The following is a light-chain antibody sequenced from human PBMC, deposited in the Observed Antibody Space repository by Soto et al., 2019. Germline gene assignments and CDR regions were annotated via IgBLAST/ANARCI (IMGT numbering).Light chain of an antibody. V-gene: IGKV1-39*01. Sequence: DIQMTQSPSSLSASVGDRVTIACRASQRISNYLNWYQQKPGKAPKLLIYAASSLQSGVPSRFSGSGSGTDFTLTISSLQAEDSATYYCQQSYSIPYTFGQGTKLEIK. CDR1: QRISNY. CDR3: QQSYSIPYT. J-gene: IGKJ2*01. CDR2: AAS.